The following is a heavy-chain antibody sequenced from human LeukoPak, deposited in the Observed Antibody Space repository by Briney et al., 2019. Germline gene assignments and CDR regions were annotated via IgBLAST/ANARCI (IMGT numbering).Heavy chain of an antibody. Sequence: SETLSLTCTVSGGSISSYYWSWIRQPPGKGLECIGYIYYSGSTNYNPSLKSRVTIPVDTSKNQFSLKLSSVTAADTAVYYCARRTYFYDSSGYYFDYWGQGTLVTVSS. CDR2: IYYSGST. CDR3: ARRTYFYDSSGYYFDY. V-gene: IGHV4-59*01. CDR1: GGSISSYY. D-gene: IGHD3-22*01. J-gene: IGHJ4*02.